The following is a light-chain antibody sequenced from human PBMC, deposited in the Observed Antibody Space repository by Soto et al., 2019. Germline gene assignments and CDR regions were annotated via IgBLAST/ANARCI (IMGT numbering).Light chain of an antibody. J-gene: IGKJ3*01. V-gene: IGKV3-11*01. CDR1: QSVDWY. CDR3: QQRSNWPPIT. CDR2: DAS. Sequence: EIVLTQSPATLSLSPGDRATLSCRASQSVDWYVAWYQQKPGQAPRLLIYDASTRATGIPDRFRGSGSGTDFTLTISGLEPYDYAIYYYQQRSNWPPITFGPGTKVDIK.